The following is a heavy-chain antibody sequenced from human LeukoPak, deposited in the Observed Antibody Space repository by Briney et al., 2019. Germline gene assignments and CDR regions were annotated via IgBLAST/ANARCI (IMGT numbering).Heavy chain of an antibody. CDR1: GGSISSYY. V-gene: IGHV4-59*01. J-gene: IGHJ4*02. CDR2: IYYSGST. D-gene: IGHD6-13*01. CDR3: ARESSSSWYGVLH. Sequence: SETLSLTCTVSGGSISSYYWSWLRQPPGKGLEWIGYIYYSGSTNYNPSLKSRVTISVDTSKNQFSLKLSSVTAADTAVYYCARESSSSWYGVLHWGQGTLVTVSS.